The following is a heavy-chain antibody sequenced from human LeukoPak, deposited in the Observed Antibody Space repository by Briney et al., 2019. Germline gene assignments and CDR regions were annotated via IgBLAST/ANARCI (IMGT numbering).Heavy chain of an antibody. CDR3: ARDGDWDYDSSGYFSG. D-gene: IGHD3-22*01. CDR2: IWYDGSNK. J-gene: IGHJ4*02. Sequence: PGGSLRLSCAASGFTFSSYGMHWVRQAPGKGLEWVAVIWYDGSNKYYADSVKGRFTISRDNSKNTLYLQMNSLRAEDTAVYYCARDGDWDYDSSGYFSGWGQGTLVTVSS. V-gene: IGHV3-33*01. CDR1: GFTFSSYG.